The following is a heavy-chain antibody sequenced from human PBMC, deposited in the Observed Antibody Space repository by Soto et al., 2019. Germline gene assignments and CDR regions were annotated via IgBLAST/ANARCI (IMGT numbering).Heavy chain of an antibody. V-gene: IGHV4-61*01. Sequence: QVQLQESGPGLVKPSETLSLTCTVSGGSVNSTSLYWSWLRQPPGKALEWIGSNYYNEVTKYYNPSLQSRVTISVDTSKNQFSLRLSSVTAADTAVYFCAREDRVFVSGFDPWVQGTLVTVSS. D-gene: IGHD3-16*02. CDR1: GGSVNSTSLY. CDR3: AREDRVFVSGFDP. J-gene: IGHJ5*02. CDR2: NYYNEVT.